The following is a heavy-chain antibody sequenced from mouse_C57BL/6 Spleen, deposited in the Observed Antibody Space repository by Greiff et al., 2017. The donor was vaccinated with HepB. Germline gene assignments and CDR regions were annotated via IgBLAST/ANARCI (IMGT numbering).Heavy chain of an antibody. J-gene: IGHJ2*01. CDR1: GYTFTDYN. CDR2: INPNNGGT. V-gene: IGHV1-22*01. D-gene: IGHD1-1*01. CDR3: ARDGILRNYFDY. Sequence: VQLQQSGPELVKPGASVKMSCKASGYTFTDYNMHWVKQSHGKSLEWIGYINPNNGGTSYNQKFKGKATLTVNKSSSTAYMELRSLTSEDSAVYYCARDGILRNYFDYWGQGTTLTVSS.